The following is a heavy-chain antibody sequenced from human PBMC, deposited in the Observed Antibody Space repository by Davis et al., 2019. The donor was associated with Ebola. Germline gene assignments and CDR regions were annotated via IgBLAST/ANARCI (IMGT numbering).Heavy chain of an antibody. V-gene: IGHV1-8*01. CDR3: ARASWATVGTRWFDP. Sequence: AASVKVSCKASGYTFNMYGISWVRQAPGQGLEWMGWMNPNSGNTGYAQKFQGRVTMTRDTSTSTAYMELSSLRSEDTAVYYCARASWATVGTRWFDPWGQGTLVTVSS. J-gene: IGHJ5*02. D-gene: IGHD6-13*01. CDR2: MNPNSGNT. CDR1: GYTFNMYG.